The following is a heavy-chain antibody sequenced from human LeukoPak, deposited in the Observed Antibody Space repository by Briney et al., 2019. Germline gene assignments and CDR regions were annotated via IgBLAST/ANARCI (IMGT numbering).Heavy chain of an antibody. D-gene: IGHD5-18*01. CDR1: GFTFSSYW. V-gene: IGHV3-74*01. Sequence: GGSLRLSCAASGFTFSSYWMHWVRQAPGKWLVWVSRINSDGSSTSYADSVKGRFTISRDNAKNTLYLQMNSLRAEDTAVYYCARDDTATFKVWGKGTTVTVSS. CDR3: ARDDTATFKV. CDR2: INSDGSST. J-gene: IGHJ6*04.